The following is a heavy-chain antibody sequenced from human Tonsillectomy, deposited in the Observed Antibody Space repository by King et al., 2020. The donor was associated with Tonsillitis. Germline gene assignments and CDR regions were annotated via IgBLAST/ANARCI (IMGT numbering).Heavy chain of an antibody. V-gene: IGHV3-23*04. CDR3: AGRVRTPGY. D-gene: IGHD1-1*01. J-gene: IGHJ4*02. Sequence: VQLVESGGALVQPGGTLGLSCAASGFTFNNFYMSWFRQAPGKGLEWVSDISDSGDSTDYADSVKGRISISRDNSKNTLYLLMNSLRAEDTAIYYCAGRVRTPGYWGQGTLVTVSS. CDR1: GFTFNNFY. CDR2: ISDSGDST.